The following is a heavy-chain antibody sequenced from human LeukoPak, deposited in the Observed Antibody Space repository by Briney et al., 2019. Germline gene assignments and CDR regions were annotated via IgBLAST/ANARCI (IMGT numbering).Heavy chain of an antibody. CDR1: GGSISSYY. D-gene: IGHD6-13*01. CDR2: IYTSGST. CDR3: ASDRSHSSRWYGSSPSFDY. V-gene: IGHV4-4*07. Sequence: SETLSLTCTVSGGSISSYYWSWIRQPAGKGLEWIGRIYTSGSTNYNPSLKSRVTMSVDTSKNQFSLKLSSVTAADTAVYYCASDRSHSSRWYGSSPSFDYWGQGTLVTVSS. J-gene: IGHJ4*02.